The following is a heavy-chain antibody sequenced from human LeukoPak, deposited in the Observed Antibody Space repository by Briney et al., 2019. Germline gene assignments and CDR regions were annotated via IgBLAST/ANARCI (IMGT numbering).Heavy chain of an antibody. CDR3: ARGTYYYDSSGLRYFDS. CDR2: INHSGST. D-gene: IGHD3-22*01. Sequence: PSETLSLTCAVYGGSFSGYYWSWIRQPPGKGLEWIGEINHSGSTNYNPSLKSRVTISVDTSKNQFSLKLSSVTAADTAEYYCARGTYYYDSSGLRYFDSWGQGTLVTVSS. J-gene: IGHJ4*02. CDR1: GGSFSGYY. V-gene: IGHV4-34*01.